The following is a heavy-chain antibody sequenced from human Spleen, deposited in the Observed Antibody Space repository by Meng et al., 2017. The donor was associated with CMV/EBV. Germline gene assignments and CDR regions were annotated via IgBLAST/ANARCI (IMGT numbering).Heavy chain of an antibody. D-gene: IGHD5-18*01. CDR2: ISGSGGST. CDR1: GFTFSSYA. J-gene: IGHJ5*02. CDR3: AKDLGTAMVSPNWFDP. Sequence: GESLKISCAASGFTFSSYAMSWVRQAPGKGLEWVSAISGSGGSTYYADSVKGRFTISRDNSKNTLYLQMNSLRAEDTAVYYCAKDLGTAMVSPNWFDPWGQGTLVTVSS. V-gene: IGHV3-23*01.